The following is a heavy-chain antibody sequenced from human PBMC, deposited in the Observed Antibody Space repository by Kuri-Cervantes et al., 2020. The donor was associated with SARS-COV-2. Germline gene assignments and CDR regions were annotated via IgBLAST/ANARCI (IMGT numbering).Heavy chain of an antibody. V-gene: IGHV4-61*02. CDR2: LNNRGST. J-gene: IGHJ6*03. D-gene: IGHD3-3*01. Sequence: SETLSLTCSVSGGSISSGNYYWSWIRQPAGKGLEWIGRLNNRGSTNYNPSLTSRVTMSVDTSKNQFSLNLSSVTAADTAVYYCARQSSTRRYYDFWTGDMDAWGKGTTVTVSS. CDR1: GGSISSGNYY. CDR3: ARQSSTRRYYDFWTGDMDA.